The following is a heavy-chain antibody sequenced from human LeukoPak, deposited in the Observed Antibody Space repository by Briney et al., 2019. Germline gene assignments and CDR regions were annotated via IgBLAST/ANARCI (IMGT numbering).Heavy chain of an antibody. J-gene: IGHJ4*02. CDR1: GYSFTSYW. D-gene: IGHD2-2*01. Sequence: GESLQISCKGSGYSFTSYWIGWVRPMPGKGLEWMGIIYPGDSDTRYSPSFQGQVTISADKSISTAYLQWSSLKASDTAMYYCARGYQYCSSTSCYRSRAIDYWGQGTLVTVSS. CDR3: ARGYQYCSSTSCYRSRAIDY. V-gene: IGHV5-51*01. CDR2: IYPGDSDT.